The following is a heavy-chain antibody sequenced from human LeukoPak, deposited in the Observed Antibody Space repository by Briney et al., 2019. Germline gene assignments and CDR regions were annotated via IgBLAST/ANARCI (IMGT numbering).Heavy chain of an antibody. V-gene: IGHV3-7*01. CDR2: IKQEGSEK. CDR1: GFTFSSYC. CDR3: ARAVPDFWSGYYRYYYGMDV. J-gene: IGHJ6*02. Sequence: GGSLRLSCAASGFTFSSYCMRCVRQAPGKGLEGVANIKQEGSEKYYVDSVKGRFTISRDNAKNSLYLQMNSMRAEDTAVYYCARAVPDFWSGYYRYYYGMDVWGQGTTVTVSS. D-gene: IGHD3-3*01.